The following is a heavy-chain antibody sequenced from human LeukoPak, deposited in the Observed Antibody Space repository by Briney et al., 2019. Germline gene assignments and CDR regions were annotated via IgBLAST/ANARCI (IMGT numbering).Heavy chain of an antibody. CDR3: AGRYEYSTSGHFDY. D-gene: IGHD6-6*01. Sequence: SETLSLTCTVPGGSISSFYWSWIRQPPGKGLEWIGYIYYSGSTNYNPSLKSRVTISLDTSKNQFSLKLRSVTAADTAVYYCAGRYEYSTSGHFDYWGQGTLVTVSS. CDR1: GGSISSFY. J-gene: IGHJ4*02. CDR2: IYYSGST. V-gene: IGHV4-59*01.